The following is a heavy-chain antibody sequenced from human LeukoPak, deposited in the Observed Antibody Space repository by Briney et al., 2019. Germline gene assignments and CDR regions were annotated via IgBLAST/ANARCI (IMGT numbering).Heavy chain of an antibody. CDR1: GFTFSSYA. D-gene: IGHD6-13*01. CDR2: ISGSGGST. Sequence: GGSLRLSCAASGFTFSSYAMSWVRQAPGKGLEWVSAISGSGGSTYYADPVKGRFTISRDNSKNTLYLQMNSLRAEDTAVYYCAKYSSSWYVAAFDYWGQGTLVTVSS. J-gene: IGHJ4*02. V-gene: IGHV3-23*01. CDR3: AKYSSSWYVAAFDY.